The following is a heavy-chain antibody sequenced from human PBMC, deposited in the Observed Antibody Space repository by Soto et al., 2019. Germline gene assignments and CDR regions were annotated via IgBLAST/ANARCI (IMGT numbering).Heavy chain of an antibody. V-gene: IGHV1-2*04. CDR1: GYTFTGYY. CDR2: INPNSGGT. D-gene: IGHD4-17*01. J-gene: IGHJ6*02. Sequence: ASVKVSCKASGYTFTGYYMHWVRQAPGQGLERMGWINPNSGGTNYAQKFQGWVTMTRDTSISTAYMELSRLRSDDTAVYYCASSYGDYPSSNYYYYYGMDVWGQGTTVTVSS. CDR3: ASSYGDYPSSNYYYYYGMDV.